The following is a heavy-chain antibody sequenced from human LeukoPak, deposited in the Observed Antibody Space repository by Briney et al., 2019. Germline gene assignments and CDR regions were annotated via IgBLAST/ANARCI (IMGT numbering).Heavy chain of an antibody. CDR1: GYTFTSYG. Sequence: GASVKVSCKASGYTFTSYGISWVRQAPGQGLEWMGGIIPIFGTANYAQKFQGRVTITADESTSTAYMELSSLRSEDTAVYYCARDRCGGDCYHRPDAFDIWGQGTMVTVSS. J-gene: IGHJ3*02. CDR3: ARDRCGGDCYHRPDAFDI. V-gene: IGHV1-69*13. D-gene: IGHD2-21*02. CDR2: IIPIFGTA.